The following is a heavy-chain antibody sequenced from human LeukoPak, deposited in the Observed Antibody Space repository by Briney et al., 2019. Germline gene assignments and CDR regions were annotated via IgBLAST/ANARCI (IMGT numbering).Heavy chain of an antibody. CDR2: INPNSGGT. J-gene: IGHJ4*02. CDR1: GYTFTGYY. V-gene: IGHV1-2*06. CDR3: ARGGDDYGDYVDY. Sequence: ASVKVSCKASGYTFTGYYMHWVRQAPGQGLEWMGRINPNSGGTNYAQKLQGRVTMTTDTSTSTAYMELRSLRSDDTAVYYCARGGDDYGDYVDYWGQGTLVTVSS. D-gene: IGHD4-17*01.